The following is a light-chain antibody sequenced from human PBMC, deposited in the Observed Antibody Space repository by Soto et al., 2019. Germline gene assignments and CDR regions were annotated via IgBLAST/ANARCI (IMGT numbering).Light chain of an antibody. J-gene: IGLJ1*01. V-gene: IGLV2-11*01. Sequence: QSALTQPRSVSGSPGQSVTISCTGTSSDVGGYNYVSWYQQHPGKAPKLMIYDVSKRPSGVPDRFPDSKSGNTASLTISGLQAEDEADYYCCSYAGSYTYVFGAGTQLTVL. CDR3: CSYAGSYTYV. CDR1: SSDVGGYNY. CDR2: DVS.